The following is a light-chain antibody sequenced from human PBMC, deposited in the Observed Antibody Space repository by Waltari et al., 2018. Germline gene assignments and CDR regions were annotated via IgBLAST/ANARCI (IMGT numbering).Light chain of an antibody. CDR1: TSNIGSST. CDR2: IHN. CDR3: AAWDDSLNAWV. Sequence: QSVLTQPPSASGAPGQSVTISCSGSTSNIGSSTVNWYQQLPGTAPKLLISIHNVRPSGVPDRFSGSTSGTSASLAISGLQSEDEADYYCAAWDDSLNAWVFGRGTKLTVL. V-gene: IGLV1-44*01. J-gene: IGLJ3*02.